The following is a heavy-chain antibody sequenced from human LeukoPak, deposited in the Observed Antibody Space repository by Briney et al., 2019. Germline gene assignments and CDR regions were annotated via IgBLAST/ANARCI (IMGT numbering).Heavy chain of an antibody. CDR3: AREAYCSSTSCYAPDY. CDR1: GYTFTSYG. J-gene: IGHJ4*02. D-gene: IGHD2-2*01. CDR2: ISAYNGNT. V-gene: IGHV1-18*01. Sequence: ASVKVSCKASGYTFTSYGISWVRQAPGQGLEWMGWISAYNGNTNYAQKLQGRVTMTTDTSTSTAYMELRSLRSDDTAVYYCAREAYCSSTSCYAPDYWGQGTLVTVSS.